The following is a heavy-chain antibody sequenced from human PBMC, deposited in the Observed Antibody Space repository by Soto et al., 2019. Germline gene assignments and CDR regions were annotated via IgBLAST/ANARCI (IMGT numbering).Heavy chain of an antibody. CDR3: ARDNNYYDSSGYYVL. J-gene: IGHJ4*02. CDR2: ISSSSSYI. CDR1: GFTFSSYS. D-gene: IGHD3-22*01. Sequence: LRLSCAASGFTFSSYSMNWVRQAPGKGLEWVSSISSSSSYIYYADSVKGRFTISRDNAKNSLYLQMNSLRAEDTAVYYCARDNNYYDSSGYYVLWGQGTLVTVSS. V-gene: IGHV3-21*01.